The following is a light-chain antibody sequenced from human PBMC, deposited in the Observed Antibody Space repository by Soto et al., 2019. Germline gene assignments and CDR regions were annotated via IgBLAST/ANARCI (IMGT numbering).Light chain of an antibody. CDR1: QSVLYSSNNKNY. J-gene: IGKJ4*01. Sequence: DIVMTQSPDSLAVSLGEGATINCKSSQSVLYSSNNKNYLAWYQQKPGQPPKLLIYWASTRGSGVPDRFSGSGSEPDFTLTISSLQAEDVAVYYCQQYYSTPLTFGGGTKVEIQ. CDR3: QQYYSTPLT. CDR2: WAS. V-gene: IGKV4-1*01.